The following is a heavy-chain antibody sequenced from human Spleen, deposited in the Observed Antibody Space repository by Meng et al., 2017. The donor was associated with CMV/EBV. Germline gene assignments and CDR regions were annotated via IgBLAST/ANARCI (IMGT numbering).Heavy chain of an antibody. CDR2: MYYTGTT. Sequence: QVQLQQWGAGLLKPSETLSLTCSVSGGSLSSSTYYWGWIRQPPGKGLEWIGTMYYTGTTYYNPSLKSRVTISLNTSKNQFSLKLTSLTAADTAMYYCGSVKRLGIDHWGQGTLVTVSS. J-gene: IGHJ4*02. CDR3: GSVKRLGIDH. V-gene: IGHV4-39*07. CDR1: GGSLSSSTYY. D-gene: IGHD1-1*01.